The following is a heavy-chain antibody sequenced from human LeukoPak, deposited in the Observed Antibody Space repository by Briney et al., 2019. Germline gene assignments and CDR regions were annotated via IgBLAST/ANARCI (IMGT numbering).Heavy chain of an antibody. V-gene: IGHV1-69*04. J-gene: IGHJ5*02. D-gene: IGHD3-9*01. CDR2: IIPILGIA. CDR3: ARGPLTRGDWFDP. CDR1: GGTFSSYA. Sequence: SVKVSCKASGGTFSSYAISWVRQAPGQGLEWMGRIIPILGIANYAQKFQGRVTITADKSTSTAYMELSSLRSEDTAVYYCARGPLTRGDWFDPWGQGTLVTVSS.